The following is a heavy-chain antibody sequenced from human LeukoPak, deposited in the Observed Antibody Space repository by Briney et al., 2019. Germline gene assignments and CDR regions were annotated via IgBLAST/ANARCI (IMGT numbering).Heavy chain of an antibody. J-gene: IGHJ4*02. CDR1: GVSISSYF. V-gene: IGHV4-59*01. D-gene: IGHD3-16*01. Sequence: PSETLSLTCTVSGVSISSYFWSWIRQPPGKGLEWIGSIYYSGSTTYNPSLKSRVTISVDTSKNQFSLKLTSVTAADTAVYYCARDRGGYWGQGTLVTVSS. CDR3: ARDRGGY. CDR2: IYYSGST.